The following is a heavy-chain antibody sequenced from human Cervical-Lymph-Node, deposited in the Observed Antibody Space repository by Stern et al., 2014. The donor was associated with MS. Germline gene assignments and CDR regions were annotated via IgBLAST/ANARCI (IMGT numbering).Heavy chain of an antibody. D-gene: IGHD5/OR15-5a*01. J-gene: IGHJ5*01. CDR1: GGSISSGSHY. CDR2: IYSTGRV. Sequence: VQLEESGPGLVKPSQTLSITCTVSGGSISSGSHYWSWIRQPAGKGLEWVGRIYSTGRVDSNPSFKGRVTMSVDTSKDQFSLELRSVTAADTAMYYCAREWIYEVSWFDSWGQGSLVIVSS. CDR3: AREWIYEVSWFDS. V-gene: IGHV4-61*02.